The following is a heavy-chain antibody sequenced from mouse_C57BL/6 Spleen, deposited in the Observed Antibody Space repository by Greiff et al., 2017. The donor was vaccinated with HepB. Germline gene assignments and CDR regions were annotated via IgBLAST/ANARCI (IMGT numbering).Heavy chain of an antibody. CDR1: GYTFTSYW. J-gene: IGHJ2*01. CDR3: ARSRNIDYGSSPVFDY. V-gene: IGHV1-7*01. CDR2: INPSSGYT. D-gene: IGHD1-1*01. Sequence: VQLQQSGAELAKPGASVKLSCKASGYTFTSYWMHWVKQRPGQGLEWIGYINPSSGYTKYSQKFKDKATLTADKSSSTAYMHLSSLTYEDSAVYYCARSRNIDYGSSPVFDYWGQGTTLTVAS.